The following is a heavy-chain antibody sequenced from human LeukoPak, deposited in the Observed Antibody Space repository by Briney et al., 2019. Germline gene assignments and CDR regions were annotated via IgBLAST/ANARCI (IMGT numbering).Heavy chain of an antibody. D-gene: IGHD3-3*01. CDR2: IKSKTDGGTT. CDR3: TPQTTDFWSGYYTGRGVDY. V-gene: IGHV3-15*01. Sequence: PGGSLRLSCAASGFTFSNAWMSWVRQAPGKGLEWVGRIKSKTDGGTTDYAAPVKGRFTISRDDSKNTLYLQMNSLKTEDTAVYYCTPQTTDFWSGYYTGRGVDYWGQGTLVTVSS. CDR1: GFTFSNAW. J-gene: IGHJ4*02.